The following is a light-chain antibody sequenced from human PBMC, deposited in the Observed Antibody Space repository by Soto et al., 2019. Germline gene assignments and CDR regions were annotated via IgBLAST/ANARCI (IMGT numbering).Light chain of an antibody. CDR1: QSVSFS. Sequence: EKVMTQSPATLSVSPGERATLSCRASQSVSFSLAWYQQKPGQAPRLLIFDASTRATGVPARFSGSGSGSEFTLTISSLQSEDFAVYFCRQYNNWPLTFGGGTKVDIK. CDR2: DAS. CDR3: RQYNNWPLT. J-gene: IGKJ4*01. V-gene: IGKV3-15*01.